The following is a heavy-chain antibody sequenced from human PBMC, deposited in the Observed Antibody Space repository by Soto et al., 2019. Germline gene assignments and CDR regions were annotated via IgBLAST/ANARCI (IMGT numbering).Heavy chain of an antibody. CDR2: INPIGGST. D-gene: IGHD1-26*01. CDR3: ARPLNYYDPLDI. V-gene: IGHV1-46*01. J-gene: IGHJ3*02. CDR1: GYTFTSYH. Sequence: ASVKVSCKASGYTFTSYHVHWVRQAPGQGLEWMGMINPIGGSTNYAQKFQGRVTMTRDTSTSTVYMELGSLRSEDTAVYYCARPLNYYDPLDIWGQGTMVTVSS.